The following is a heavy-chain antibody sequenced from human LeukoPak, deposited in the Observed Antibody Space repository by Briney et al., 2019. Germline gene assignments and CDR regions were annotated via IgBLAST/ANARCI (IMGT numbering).Heavy chain of an antibody. Sequence: SVKVCCKASAYTLTGYYMHWVRQAPGQGLEWMGWINPHSGGTNYAQKFQGRVTMTRDTSISTAYMELSGLRSDDTAVYYCARGSGWYYGMDVWGQGTTVTVSS. J-gene: IGHJ6*02. CDR1: AYTLTGYY. V-gene: IGHV1-2*02. D-gene: IGHD6-19*01. CDR2: INPHSGGT. CDR3: ARGSGWYYGMDV.